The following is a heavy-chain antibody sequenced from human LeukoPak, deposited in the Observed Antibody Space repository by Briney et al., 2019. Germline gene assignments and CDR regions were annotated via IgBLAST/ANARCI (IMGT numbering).Heavy chain of an antibody. CDR2: MWYDGSNK. V-gene: IGHV3-33*01. D-gene: IGHD6-13*01. J-gene: IGHJ4*02. CDR3: AREMAAAGSFDY. CDR1: GFTFSSYG. Sequence: PGGSLRLSCAASGFTFSSYGMHWVRQAPGKGLEWVAVMWYDGSNKYYADSVKGRFTISRDNSKNTLYLQMNSLRAEDTAVYYCAREMAAAGSFDYWGQGTLVTVSS.